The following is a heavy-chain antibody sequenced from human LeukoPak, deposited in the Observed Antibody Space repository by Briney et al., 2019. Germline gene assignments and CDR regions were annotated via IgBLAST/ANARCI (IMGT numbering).Heavy chain of an antibody. Sequence: GGSLRLSCAASGFTFSNYFMHWVRQAPGKGLVWISRIISDGSRPFYADAVKGRFTISRDNAKNTLYLQMNSLRAEDTAVYYCARDLSGSSRYYGVDYWGQGTLVTVSS. J-gene: IGHJ4*02. V-gene: IGHV3-74*01. D-gene: IGHD3-22*01. CDR1: GFTFSNYF. CDR2: IISDGSRP. CDR3: ARDLSGSSRYYGVDY.